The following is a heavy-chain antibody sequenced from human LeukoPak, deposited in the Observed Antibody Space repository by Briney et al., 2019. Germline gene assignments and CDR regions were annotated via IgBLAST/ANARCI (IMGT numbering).Heavy chain of an antibody. CDR3: ARDLGDYGDYERGEFDP. Sequence: GGSLRLSCAASGFTFSSYSMNWVRQAPGKGLEWVSSISSSSSYIYYADSVKGRFTISRDNAKNSLYLQMNSLRAEDTAVYYCARDLGDYGDYERGEFDPWGQGTLVTVSP. J-gene: IGHJ5*02. CDR1: GFTFSSYS. V-gene: IGHV3-21*01. D-gene: IGHD4-17*01. CDR2: ISSSSSYI.